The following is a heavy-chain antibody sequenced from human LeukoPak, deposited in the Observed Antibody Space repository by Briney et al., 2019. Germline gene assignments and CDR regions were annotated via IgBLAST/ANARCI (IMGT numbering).Heavy chain of an antibody. CDR3: ARSVAGTDY. Sequence: GRSLRLSCAASGFSFSSYSMNWVRQAPGKGLEWVSYISSSSSTIYYADSVKGRFTISRDNAKNSVYLQMNSLRDEDTAVYCCARSVAGTDYWGQGALVTVTS. J-gene: IGHJ4*02. V-gene: IGHV3-48*02. D-gene: IGHD6-19*01. CDR1: GFSFSSYS. CDR2: ISSSSSTI.